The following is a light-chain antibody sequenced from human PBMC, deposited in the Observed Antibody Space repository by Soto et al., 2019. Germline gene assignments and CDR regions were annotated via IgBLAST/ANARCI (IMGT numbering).Light chain of an antibody. CDR1: QTISSR. J-gene: IGKJ1*01. CDR3: QQYDSYSGT. Sequence: EIQVTQSPSTLSASVGDRVTITCRASQTISSRVAWYQHKPGKAPKLIIYDMSSLDGGVPARFGGSGYGTEFTLTISGLHADYFATYYRQQYDSYSGTFGQGTKVDIK. V-gene: IGKV1-5*03. CDR2: DMS.